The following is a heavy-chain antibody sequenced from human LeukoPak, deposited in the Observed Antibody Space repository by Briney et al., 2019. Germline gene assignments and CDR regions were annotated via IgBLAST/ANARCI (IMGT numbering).Heavy chain of an antibody. J-gene: IGHJ6*03. CDR2: IHYTGST. CDR3: ARVVVAAMFDYYYYMDV. Sequence: SETLSLTCTVSGGSIRSYYWSWIRQPPGKGLEWIGYIHYTGSTNYNPSLKSRVTMSVDTSKNHFSLRLRSVTAADTAVYYCARVVVAAMFDYYYYMDVWGKGTTVTVSS. D-gene: IGHD2-21*02. V-gene: IGHV4-59*01. CDR1: GGSIRSYY.